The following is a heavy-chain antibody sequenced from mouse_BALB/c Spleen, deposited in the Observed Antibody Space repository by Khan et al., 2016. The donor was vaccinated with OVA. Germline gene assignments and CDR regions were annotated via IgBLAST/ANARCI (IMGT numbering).Heavy chain of an antibody. CDR2: ISYSDST. CDR3: ARGNYYGYAMDY. D-gene: IGHD1-1*01. Sequence: EVKLLESGPGLVKPSQSLSLTCTVTGYSITSNYAWNWIRQFPGNKLEWMGYISYSDSTSYNPSLKSRISITRDTSKNQFFLQLKSVTTEDTATYYCARGNYYGYAMDYWGQGTSVTVSS. V-gene: IGHV3-2*02. J-gene: IGHJ4*01. CDR1: GYSITSNYA.